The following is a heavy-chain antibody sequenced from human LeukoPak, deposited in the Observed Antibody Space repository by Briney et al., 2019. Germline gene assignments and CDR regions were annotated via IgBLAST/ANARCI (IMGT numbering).Heavy chain of an antibody. CDR1: GGSISSHY. D-gene: IGHD4-23*01. CDR2: IYYSGST. J-gene: IGHJ3*02. CDR3: ARYRMTTVVTPDAFDI. Sequence: SETLSLTCTVSGGSISSHYWSWIRQPPGKGLEWIRYIYYSGSTNYNPSLKSRVTISVDTSKNQFSLKLSSVTAADTAVYYCARYRMTTVVTPDAFDIWGQGTMVTVSS. V-gene: IGHV4-59*11.